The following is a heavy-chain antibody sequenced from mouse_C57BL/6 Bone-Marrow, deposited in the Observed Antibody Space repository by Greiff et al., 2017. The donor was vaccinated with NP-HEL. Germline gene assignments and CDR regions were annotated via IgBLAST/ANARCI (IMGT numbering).Heavy chain of an antibody. J-gene: IGHJ3*01. CDR2: IRSKSNNYAT. V-gene: IGHV10-1*01. D-gene: IGHD4-1*01. Sequence: EVQGVESGGGLVQPKGSLKLSCAASGFSFNTYAMNWVRQAPGKGLEWVARIRSKSNNYATYYAESVKDRFTISRDDSESMLYLQMNNVKTEDTAMYYCVRNCWFAYWGQGTLVTVSA. CDR3: VRNCWFAY. CDR1: GFSFNTYA.